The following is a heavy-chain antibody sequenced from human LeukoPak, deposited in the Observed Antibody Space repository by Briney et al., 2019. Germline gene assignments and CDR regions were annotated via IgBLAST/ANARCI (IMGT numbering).Heavy chain of an antibody. Sequence: GGSLRLSCAASGFTFSSYSMNWVRQAPGEGLEWVSAISGSGGSTYYADSVKGRFTISRDNSKNTLYLQVNSLRAEDTAVYYCAKDPLVRGVTYDYWGQGTLVTVSS. CDR3: AKDPLVRGVTYDY. D-gene: IGHD3-10*01. V-gene: IGHV3-23*01. J-gene: IGHJ4*02. CDR2: ISGSGGST. CDR1: GFTFSSYS.